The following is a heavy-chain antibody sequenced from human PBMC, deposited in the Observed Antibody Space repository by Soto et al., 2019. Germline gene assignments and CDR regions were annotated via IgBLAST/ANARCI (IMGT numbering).Heavy chain of an antibody. J-gene: IGHJ4*02. CDR1: GFTFSSYA. CDR3: AKRSCSPTFDY. V-gene: IGHV3-23*01. CDR2: ISGSDDST. D-gene: IGHD2-15*01. Sequence: PGGSLRLSCAASGFTFSSYAMSWVRHAPGKGLEWVSVISGSDDSTYYADSVKGRFTISRDNSKNTLYLQMNSLRAEDTAVYYCAKRSCSPTFDYWGQGTLVTVSS.